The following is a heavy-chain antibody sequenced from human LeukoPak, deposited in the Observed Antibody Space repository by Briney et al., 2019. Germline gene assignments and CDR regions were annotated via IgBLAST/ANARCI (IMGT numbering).Heavy chain of an antibody. D-gene: IGHD2-15*01. J-gene: IGHJ6*03. CDR2: ISGIGGST. CDR3: AKEGFYCSGGSCYSFYYYYMDV. CDR1: GFTFSSYA. V-gene: IGHV3-23*01. Sequence: GGSLRLSCAASGFTFSSYAMSWVRQAPGKGLEWVSAISGIGGSTYYADSVKGRFTISRDNSKNTLYLQMNSLRAEDTAVYYCAKEGFYCSGGSCYSFYYYYMDVWGKGTTVTISS.